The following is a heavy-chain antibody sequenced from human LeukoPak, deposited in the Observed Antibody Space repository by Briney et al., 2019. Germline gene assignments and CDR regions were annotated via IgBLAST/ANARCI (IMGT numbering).Heavy chain of an antibody. CDR1: GYTFTRYY. CDR2: INPSDGST. J-gene: IGHJ5*02. V-gene: IGHV1-46*01. CDR3: ARDGGDTLLRGVTNWFDP. Sequence: ASVKVSCKASGYTFTRYYMHWVRQAPGQGLEWMGIINPSDGSTANAQKFQGRVIMTRDMSTTTVYMELSSLRSEDTAVYYCARDGGDTLLRGVTNWFDPWGQGTLVSVSS. D-gene: IGHD3-10*01.